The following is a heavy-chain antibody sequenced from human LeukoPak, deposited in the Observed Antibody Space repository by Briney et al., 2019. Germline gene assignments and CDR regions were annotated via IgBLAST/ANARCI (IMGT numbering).Heavy chain of an antibody. Sequence: PGGSLRLSCAASGFTFSSYTMHWVRQAPGKGLEWVSAISGSGGSTYYADSVKGRFTISRDNSKNTLYLQMNSLRAEDTAVYYCAKAAITIFGVVIPRTFDYWGQGTLVTVSS. CDR1: GFTFSSYT. D-gene: IGHD3-3*01. CDR2: ISGSGGST. V-gene: IGHV3-23*01. J-gene: IGHJ4*02. CDR3: AKAAITIFGVVIPRTFDY.